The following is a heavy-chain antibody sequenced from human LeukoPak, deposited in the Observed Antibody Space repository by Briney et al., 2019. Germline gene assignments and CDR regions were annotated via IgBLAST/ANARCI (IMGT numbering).Heavy chain of an antibody. CDR1: GSIFSDYW. V-gene: IGHV5-51*01. J-gene: IGHJ4*02. CDR2: IYPDDSDT. CDR3: ARLDYGGSEIVDY. D-gene: IGHD4-23*01. Sequence: GESLQISCQGTGSIFSDYWIGWVRQLPGKGLEWMGVIYPDDSDTRYSPSFQGQVTISADKSINTAYLQWSSLKTSDTAMFYCARLDYGGSEIVDYWGQGTLVTVSS.